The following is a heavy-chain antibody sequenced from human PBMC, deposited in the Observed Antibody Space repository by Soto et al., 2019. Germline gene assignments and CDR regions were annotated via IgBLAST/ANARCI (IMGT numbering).Heavy chain of an antibody. Sequence: VQLVESGGGVVQPGRSLRPSCAASGFTFSSYGMHWVRQAPGKGLEWVAVTWYDGSNKYYADSVKGRFTISRDNSKNTLYLQMNSLRAEDTAVYYCARDRDGAHFDYWGQGTLVTVSS. CDR2: TWYDGSNK. J-gene: IGHJ4*02. V-gene: IGHV3-33*01. CDR3: ARDRDGAHFDY. CDR1: GFTFSSYG. D-gene: IGHD2-8*01.